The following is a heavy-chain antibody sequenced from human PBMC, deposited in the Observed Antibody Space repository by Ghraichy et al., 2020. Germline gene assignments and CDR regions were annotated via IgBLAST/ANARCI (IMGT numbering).Heavy chain of an antibody. J-gene: IGHJ6*02. CDR2: NKRSKWYN. V-gene: IGHV6-1*01. D-gene: IGHD5-12*01. Sequence: NKRSKWYNDYAVSVKSRITINPDTSKNQFSLQLNSVTPEDTAVYYCARWDIVATIGVYYYYGMDVWGHGTSVTVS. CDR3: ARWDIVATIGVYYYYGMDV.